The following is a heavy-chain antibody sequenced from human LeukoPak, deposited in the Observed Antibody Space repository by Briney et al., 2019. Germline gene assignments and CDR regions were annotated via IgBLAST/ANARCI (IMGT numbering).Heavy chain of an antibody. CDR1: GGSVSTKS. Sequence: SETLSLTCSVSGGSVSTKSGSWIRQPPGKGLEWVGYIYTSGRTSYNPSLLSRVNISVDTSKNQVSLKLNSVTTADTAVYYCSVAGSWGQGTLLSVSS. J-gene: IGHJ4*02. CDR2: IYTSGRT. V-gene: IGHV4-4*09. D-gene: IGHD2-15*01. CDR3: SVAGS.